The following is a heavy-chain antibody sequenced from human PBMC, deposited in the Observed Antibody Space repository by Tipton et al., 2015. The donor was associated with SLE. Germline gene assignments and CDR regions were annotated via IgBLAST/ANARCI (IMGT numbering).Heavy chain of an antibody. D-gene: IGHD3-16*01. Sequence: TLSLTCSVYGDSLSGQYWSWIRQPPGKGLEWIGEVFRGGSTNYSPSLESRVTITVDMSKNQFSLRLISVTAADTAVYYCARDLRAIGDRFDPWGQGALVTVSS. CDR3: ARDLRAIGDRFDP. CDR1: GDSLSGQY. V-gene: IGHV4-34*12. J-gene: IGHJ5*02. CDR2: VFRGGST.